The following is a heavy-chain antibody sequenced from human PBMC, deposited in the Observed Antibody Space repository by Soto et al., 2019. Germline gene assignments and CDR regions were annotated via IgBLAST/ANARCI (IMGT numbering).Heavy chain of an antibody. CDR2: IIPIFGTA. CDR3: ARDWSSSWPGALGY. D-gene: IGHD6-13*01. V-gene: IGHV1-69*12. J-gene: IGHJ4*02. Sequence: QVQLVQSGAEVKKPGSSVKVSCKASGGTFSSYAISWVRQAPGQGLEWMGGIIPIFGTANYAQKFQGRVTXXAXEXXSTAYMELSSLRSEDTAVYYCARDWSSSWPGALGYWGQGTLVTVSS. CDR1: GGTFSSYA.